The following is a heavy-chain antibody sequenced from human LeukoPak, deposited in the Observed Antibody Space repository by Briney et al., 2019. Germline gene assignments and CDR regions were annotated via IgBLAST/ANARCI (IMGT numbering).Heavy chain of an antibody. CDR3: ASYSGSYGEWDY. CDR2: INPNSGGT. V-gene: IGHV1-2*06. CDR1: GYTFTGYY. D-gene: IGHD1-26*01. Sequence: ASVKVSCKASGYTFTGYYMHWVRQAPGQGLEWMGRINPNSGGTNYAQKFQGRVIMTRDTSISTAYMELSRLRSDDTAVYYCASYSGSYGEWDYWGQGTLVTVSS. J-gene: IGHJ4*02.